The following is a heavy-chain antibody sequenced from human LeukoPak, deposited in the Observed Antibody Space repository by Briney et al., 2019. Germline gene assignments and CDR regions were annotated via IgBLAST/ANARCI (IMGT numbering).Heavy chain of an antibody. J-gene: IGHJ6*03. D-gene: IGHD3-10*02. Sequence: SETLSLTCTVSGYSISSGYYWGWIRQPPGKGLEWIGSIYHSGSTYYNPSLKSRVTISVDTSKNQFSLKLSSVTAADTAVYYCARDQVDVVHYYYMDVWGKGTTVTVSS. CDR2: IYHSGST. CDR3: ARDQVDVVHYYYMDV. CDR1: GYSISSGYY. V-gene: IGHV4-38-2*02.